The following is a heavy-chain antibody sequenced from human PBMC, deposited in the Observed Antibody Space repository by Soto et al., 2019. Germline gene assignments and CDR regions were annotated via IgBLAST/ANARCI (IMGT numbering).Heavy chain of an antibody. V-gene: IGHV1-69*01. CDR3: ARIFSEDAFDL. J-gene: IGHJ3*01. Sequence: QGQLVQSGAEMKKPGSSLKVSCKPSGGTFSTFAISWMRQAPGEGLEWMGGINPVFRLPNTAQKFQGRFTFTANESTSTVYMELSGLTSGDTAVYYCARIFSEDAFDLWGQGTMVSVSS. CDR2: INPVFRLP. CDR1: GGTFSTFA. D-gene: IGHD1-26*01.